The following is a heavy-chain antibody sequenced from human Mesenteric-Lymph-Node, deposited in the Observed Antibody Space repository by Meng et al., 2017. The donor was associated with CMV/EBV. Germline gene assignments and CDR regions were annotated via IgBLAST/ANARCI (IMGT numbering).Heavy chain of an antibody. CDR3: ARGVKQLGPNWFDP. D-gene: IGHD6-6*01. J-gene: IGHJ5*02. CDR2: INPNSGGT. V-gene: IGHV1-2*02. CDR1: GYTFTGYY. Sequence: ASVKVSCKASGYTFTGYYMHWVRQAPGQGLEWMGWINPNSGGTNYAQKFQGRVTMTRDTSISTAYMELSRLRAEDTAVYYCARGVKQLGPNWFDPWGQGTLVTVSS.